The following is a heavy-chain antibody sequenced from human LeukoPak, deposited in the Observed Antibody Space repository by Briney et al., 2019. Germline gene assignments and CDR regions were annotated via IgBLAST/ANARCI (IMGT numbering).Heavy chain of an antibody. Sequence: PSETLSLTCTVSGGSISSSNYCWGWIRQPPGKGLEWIGSIYYNGNTYDNPSLKSRVTVSVDTSKNHFSLKLSSVTAADTAVYYCARQRNENYDILTAYYMGDFDYWGQGTLVTVSS. V-gene: IGHV4-39*01. CDR2: IYYNGNT. CDR1: GGSISSSNYC. J-gene: IGHJ4*02. D-gene: IGHD3-9*01. CDR3: ARQRNENYDILTAYYMGDFDY.